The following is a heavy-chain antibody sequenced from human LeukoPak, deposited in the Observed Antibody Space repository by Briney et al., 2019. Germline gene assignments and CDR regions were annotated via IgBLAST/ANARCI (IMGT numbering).Heavy chain of an antibody. V-gene: IGHV1-18*01. D-gene: IGHD6-13*01. Sequence: ASVKVSCKASGYTFTSYGISWVRQAPGQGLEWMGWISAYNGNTNYAQKLQGRVTMTTDTSTSTAYMELRSLRSDDTAVYYCARDQPGIAATPVPVGYWGQGTLVTVSS. CDR2: ISAYNGNT. CDR3: ARDQPGIAATPVPVGY. J-gene: IGHJ4*02. CDR1: GYTFTSYG.